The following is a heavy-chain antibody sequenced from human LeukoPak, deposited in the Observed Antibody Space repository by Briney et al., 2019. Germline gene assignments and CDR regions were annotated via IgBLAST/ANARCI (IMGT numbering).Heavy chain of an antibody. CDR1: GFSLSNYW. Sequence: GGSLRLSCAASGFSLSNYWMNWVRQAPGKGLEWVANIKQDGSEKNYVDSVKGRFTISRDNAKNSLILQMKSLRDEETAVYYCARGVWAPFDSWGQGTLVSVSS. J-gene: IGHJ4*02. D-gene: IGHD7-27*01. CDR2: IKQDGSEK. V-gene: IGHV3-7*01. CDR3: ARGVWAPFDS.